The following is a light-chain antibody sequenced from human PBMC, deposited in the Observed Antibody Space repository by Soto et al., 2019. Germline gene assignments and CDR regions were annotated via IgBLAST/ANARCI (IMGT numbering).Light chain of an antibody. CDR1: QSVLSSSNSKNC. CDR2: LAS. V-gene: IGKV4-1*01. CDR3: QHYYSMPWT. Sequence: DIVMTQSPDSLAVSLGESATINCRSSQSVLSSSNSKNCLAWYQQKSGQPPKLLIYLASTRQSGVPDRFSATGSGKDFTLPISSLQAQDVPASYSQHYYSMPWTSGLGMKV. J-gene: IGKJ1*01.